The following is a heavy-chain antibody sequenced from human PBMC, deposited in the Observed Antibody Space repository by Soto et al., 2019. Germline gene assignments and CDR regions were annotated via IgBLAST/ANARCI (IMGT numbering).Heavy chain of an antibody. CDR3: AHSVDSLAPEY. J-gene: IGHJ4*02. CDR2: IYWNDDQ. D-gene: IGHD3-16*01. Sequence: SCPTLVNPTQTLTLTCTFSGFSLSTSGVGVGWIRQPPGKALEWLALIYWNDDQRYSPSLKNRLTITKDTSKNQVVLTMTNMDPVDTATYYCAHSVDSLAPEYWGQGTLVTVYS. CDR1: GFSLSTSGVG. V-gene: IGHV2-5*01.